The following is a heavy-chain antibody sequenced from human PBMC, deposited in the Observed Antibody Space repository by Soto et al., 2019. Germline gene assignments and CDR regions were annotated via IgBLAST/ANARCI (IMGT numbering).Heavy chain of an antibody. D-gene: IGHD6-13*01. V-gene: IGHV4-39*01. CDR2: ILYSGGT. J-gene: IGHJ4*02. CDR3: ARGYSSSWYYFDY. Sequence: SETLSLTCTVSGDSISSSSYFWGWIRQPPGKGLEWIGSILYSGGTYYDPSLQSRVTISVDTSKNQFSLKLSSVTAADTAVYHCARGYSSSWYYFDYWGQGTLVTVSS. CDR1: GDSISSSSYF.